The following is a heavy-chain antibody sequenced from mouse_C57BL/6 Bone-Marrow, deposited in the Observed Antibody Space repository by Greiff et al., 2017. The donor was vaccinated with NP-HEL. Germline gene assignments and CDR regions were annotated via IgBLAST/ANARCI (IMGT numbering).Heavy chain of an antibody. CDR1: GFTFSDYG. D-gene: IGHD2-2*01. J-gene: IGHJ2*01. Sequence: EVQVVESGGGLVKPGGSLTLPCAASGFTFSDYGMHWVRQAPEKGLEWVAYISSGSSTIYYADTVMGRLPISRDNAKNTLFLQMTSMRSEDTAMYYCARGSTMVTTLDYWGQGTTLTVSS. V-gene: IGHV5-17*01. CDR3: ARGSTMVTTLDY. CDR2: ISSGSSTI.